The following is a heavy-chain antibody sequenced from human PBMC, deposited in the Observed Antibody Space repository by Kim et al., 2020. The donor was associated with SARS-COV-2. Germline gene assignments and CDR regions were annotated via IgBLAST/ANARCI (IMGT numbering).Heavy chain of an antibody. CDR2: IYHSGST. J-gene: IGHJ4*02. CDR1: GGSISSSNW. Sequence: SETLSLTCAVSGGSISSSNWWSWVRQPPGKGLEWIGEIYHSGSTNYNPSLKSRVTISVDKSKNQFSLKLSSVTAADTAVYYCARDGRNWNDVRPVSYWGQGTLVTVSS. D-gene: IGHD1-1*01. V-gene: IGHV4-4*02. CDR3: ARDGRNWNDVRPVSY.